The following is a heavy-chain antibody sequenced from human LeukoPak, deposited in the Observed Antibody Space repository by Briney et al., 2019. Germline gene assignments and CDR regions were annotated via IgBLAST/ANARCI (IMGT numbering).Heavy chain of an antibody. V-gene: IGHV1-2*04. CDR2: INPNSGGT. CDR3: ARLRQGITMVRGVNYYFDY. Sequence: ASVKVSCKASGYTFTGYYMHWVRQAPGQGLEWMGWINPNSGGTNYAQKFQGWVTMTRDTSISTAYMELSRLRSDDTAVYYCARLRQGITMVRGVNYYFDYWGQGTLVTVSS. J-gene: IGHJ4*02. CDR1: GYTFTGYY. D-gene: IGHD3-10*01.